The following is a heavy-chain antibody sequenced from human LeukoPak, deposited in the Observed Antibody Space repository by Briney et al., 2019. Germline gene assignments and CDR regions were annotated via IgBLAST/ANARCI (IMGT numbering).Heavy chain of an antibody. Sequence: SETLSLTCTVSGGSISSYYWSWLRQPPGKGLEWLGYIYYSGGTNYNPSLKSRVTISVDTSKNQFSLKLSSVTAADTAVYHCARDWYHAIDYWGQGTLVTVSS. CDR3: ARDWYHAIDY. CDR1: GGSISSYY. CDR2: IYYSGGT. D-gene: IGHD2-2*01. V-gene: IGHV4-59*12. J-gene: IGHJ4*02.